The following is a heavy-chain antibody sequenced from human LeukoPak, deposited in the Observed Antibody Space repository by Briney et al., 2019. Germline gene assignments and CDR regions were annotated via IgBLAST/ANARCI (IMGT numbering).Heavy chain of an antibody. CDR1: GGSISSYY. V-gene: IGHV4-4*07. CDR3: ARDTYYYDSSGYYYRGYYYYYGMDG. Sequence: SETLSLTCTVSGGSISSYYWSWLRQPAGKGLEWIGRIYTSGSTNYNPSLKSRVTMSVDTSKNQFSLKLSSVTAADTAVYYCARDTYYYDSSGYYYRGYYYYYGMDGWGQGTTGTVS. D-gene: IGHD3-22*01. J-gene: IGHJ6*02. CDR2: IYTSGST.